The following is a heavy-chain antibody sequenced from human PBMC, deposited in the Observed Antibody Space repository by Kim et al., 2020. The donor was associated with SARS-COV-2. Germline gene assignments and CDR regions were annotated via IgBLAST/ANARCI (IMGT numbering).Heavy chain of an antibody. Sequence: ASVKVSCKASGYTFTSYYMHWVRQAPGQGLGWMGIINPSGGSTSYAQKFQGRVTMTRDTSTSTVYMELSSLRSEDTAVYYCARVGTMVRGVPSLKNWFDPWGQGTLVTVSS. CDR2: INPSGGST. J-gene: IGHJ5*02. V-gene: IGHV1-46*01. CDR1: GYTFTSYY. D-gene: IGHD3-10*01. CDR3: ARVGTMVRGVPSLKNWFDP.